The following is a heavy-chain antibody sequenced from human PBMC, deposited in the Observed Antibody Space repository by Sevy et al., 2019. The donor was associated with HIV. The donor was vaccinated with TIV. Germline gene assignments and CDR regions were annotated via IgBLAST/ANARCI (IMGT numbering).Heavy chain of an antibody. Sequence: GGSLRLSCAASGFTFSSYSMNWLRQAPGKGLEWVSYISSSSDTIYYADSGKGRFTISRDNAKNSLYLQMNSRSAEDTAVYYCARQGLSDFNWNYAYWGQGTLVTVSS. V-gene: IGHV3-48*01. D-gene: IGHD1-7*01. CDR3: ARQGLSDFNWNYAY. CDR1: GFTFSSYS. CDR2: ISSSSDTI. J-gene: IGHJ4*02.